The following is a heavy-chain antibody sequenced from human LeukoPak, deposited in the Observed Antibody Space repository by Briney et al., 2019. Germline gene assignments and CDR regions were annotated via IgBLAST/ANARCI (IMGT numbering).Heavy chain of an antibody. Sequence: GASVKVSCKASGYTFTGYFMHWVRQAPGQGLEWMGWINPNSGGTNYAQKFQGRVTMTRDTSISTAYMELSRLRSDDTAVYYCARHPGSNPHNWFDPWGQGTLVIVSS. V-gene: IGHV1-2*02. D-gene: IGHD3-16*02. CDR1: GYTFTGYF. J-gene: IGHJ5*02. CDR2: INPNSGGT. CDR3: ARHPGSNPHNWFDP.